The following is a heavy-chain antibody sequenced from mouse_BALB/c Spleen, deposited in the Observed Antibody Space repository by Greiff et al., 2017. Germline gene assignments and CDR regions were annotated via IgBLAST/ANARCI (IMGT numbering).Heavy chain of an antibody. J-gene: IGHJ2*01. CDR2: ISSGGGNT. CDR1: GFTFSSYT. D-gene: IGHD1-1*01. CDR3: ARSFITTDYYFDY. V-gene: IGHV5-9*03. Sequence: EVKLQESGGGLVKPGGSLKLSCAASGFTFSSYTMSWVRQTPEKRLEWVATISSGGGNTYYPDSVKGRFTISRDNAKNNLYLQMSSLRSEDTALYYCARSFITTDYYFDYWGQGTTLTVSS.